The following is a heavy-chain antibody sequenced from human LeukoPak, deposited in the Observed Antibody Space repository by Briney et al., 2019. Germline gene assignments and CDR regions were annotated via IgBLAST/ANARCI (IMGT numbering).Heavy chain of an antibody. D-gene: IGHD2-8*01. CDR3: ARVPVPYATYYMDV. J-gene: IGHJ6*03. V-gene: IGHV4-39*07. Sequence: SETLSLTCTVSGGSISSSSYYWGWIRQPPGKGLEWIGSIYYSGSTYYNPSLKSRVTISVDTSKNQFSLKLSSVTAADTAVYYCARVPVPYATYYMDVWAKGPRSPSP. CDR2: IYYSGST. CDR1: GGSISSSSYY.